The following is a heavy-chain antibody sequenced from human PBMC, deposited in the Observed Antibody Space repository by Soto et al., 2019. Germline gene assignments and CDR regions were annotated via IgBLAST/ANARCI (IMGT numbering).Heavy chain of an antibody. Sequence: ASVKVSCKASGGTFSSYAISWVRQAPGQGLEWMGGIIPIFGTANYAQKFQGRVTITADESTSTAYMELSSLRSEDTAVYYCARDQVTTAYCGGDCYSSGSWFDPWGQGTLVTVSS. D-gene: IGHD2-21*02. CDR3: ARDQVTTAYCGGDCYSSGSWFDP. J-gene: IGHJ5*02. CDR1: GGTFSSYA. CDR2: IIPIFGTA. V-gene: IGHV1-69*13.